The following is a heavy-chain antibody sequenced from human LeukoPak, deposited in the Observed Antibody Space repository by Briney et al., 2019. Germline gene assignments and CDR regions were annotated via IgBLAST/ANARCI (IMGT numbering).Heavy chain of an antibody. CDR2: INAGNGDT. J-gene: IGHJ6*03. CDR1: GYTFTIYT. V-gene: IGHV1-3*03. D-gene: IGHD3-9*01. CDR3: VRAIYEPRIWPKPIYDYYHYMDV. Sequence: GASVTVSYKASGYTFTIYTIHWVRQAHGKRREWMGWINAGNGDTKYSQEFQDRVTITRDTTASKAYMEVSSVRAEEMAVYYCVRAIYEPRIWPKPIYDYYHYMDVWGKGPTVTISS.